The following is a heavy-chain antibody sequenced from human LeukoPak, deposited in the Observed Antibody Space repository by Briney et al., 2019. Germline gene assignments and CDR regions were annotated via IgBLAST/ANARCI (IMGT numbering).Heavy chain of an antibody. Sequence: SSVTVSCKTSGGSFSSYAFSWMRQAPGQGLEWMGRIIPIYDASDYAQMFQGRVSITTDESTNTVHMEVSSLTFEDTAVYYCAREPLGCAGDCHFDYWGQGTLVTVSS. V-gene: IGHV1-69*05. CDR3: AREPLGCAGDCHFDY. D-gene: IGHD2-21*02. J-gene: IGHJ4*02. CDR1: GGSFSSYA. CDR2: IIPIYDAS.